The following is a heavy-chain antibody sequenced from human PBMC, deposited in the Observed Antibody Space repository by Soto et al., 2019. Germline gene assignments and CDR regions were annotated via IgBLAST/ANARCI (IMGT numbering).Heavy chain of an antibody. CDR2: IYYSGST. CDR1: GCSINNYY. J-gene: IGHJ4*02. Sequence: SETLSLTCTVSGCSINNYYWNWIRQPPGKGLEWIGNIYYSGSTNYNPSLKSRVTISIDTSKEEFSLNLNSVAAADTAVYYCAVSTGSSQYYFDSVGQGALVTVSS. D-gene: IGHD3-22*01. CDR3: AVSTGSSQYYFDS. V-gene: IGHV4-59*03.